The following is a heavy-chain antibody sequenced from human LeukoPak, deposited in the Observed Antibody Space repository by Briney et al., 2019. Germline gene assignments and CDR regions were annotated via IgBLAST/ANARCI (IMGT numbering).Heavy chain of an antibody. CDR3: TRARYYYDSSGGFDY. J-gene: IGHJ4*02. CDR2: IRSKAYGGTT. CDR1: GFTFSSYS. D-gene: IGHD3-22*01. V-gene: IGHV3-49*04. Sequence: GGSLRLSCAASGFTFSSYSMNWVRQAPGKGLEWVGFIRSKAYGGTTEYAASVKGRFTISRDDSKSIAYLQMNSLKTEDTAVYYCTRARYYYDSSGGFDYWGQGTLVTVSS.